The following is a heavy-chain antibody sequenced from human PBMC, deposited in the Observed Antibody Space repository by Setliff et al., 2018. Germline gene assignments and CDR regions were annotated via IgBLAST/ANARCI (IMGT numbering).Heavy chain of an antibody. CDR1: GGSISSSDFY. D-gene: IGHD3-10*01. J-gene: IGHJ6*03. Sequence: KASETLSLTCTVSGGSISSSDFYWGWIRQPPGKGLEWIGSIYYSGTTYYNPSLKSPITISIDTSKNQFSLKLSSVTAADTAIYYCARHDARGYYYYTDVWGEGTTVTVSS. CDR2: IYYSGTT. V-gene: IGHV4-39*01. CDR3: ARHDARGYYYYTDV.